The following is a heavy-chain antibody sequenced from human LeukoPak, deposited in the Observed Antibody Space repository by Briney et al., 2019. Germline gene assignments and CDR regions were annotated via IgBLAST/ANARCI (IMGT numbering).Heavy chain of an antibody. J-gene: IGHJ3*02. D-gene: IGHD2-8*01. CDR3: ATQPQGIVLMVYGDAFDI. CDR2: IIPIFGTA. CDR1: GGTFSSYA. Sequence: EASVKVSCKASGGTFSSYAISWVRQAPGQGLEWMGGIIPIFGTANYAQKFQGRVTITADKSTSTAYMELSSLRSEDTAVYYCATQPQGIVLMVYGDAFDIWGQGTMVTVSS. V-gene: IGHV1-69*06.